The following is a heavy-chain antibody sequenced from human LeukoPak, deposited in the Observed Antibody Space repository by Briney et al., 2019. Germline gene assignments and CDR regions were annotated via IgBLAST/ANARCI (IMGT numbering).Heavy chain of an antibody. J-gene: IGHJ4*02. D-gene: IGHD5-24*01. V-gene: IGHV1-69*05. Sequence: SVKVSCKASGGTFSSYAISWVRQAPGQGLEWMGGIIPIFGTANYAQKFQGRVTMARDMSTSTVYMELSSLRSEDTAVYYCARLGMATNTESFDYWGQGTLVTVSS. CDR3: ARLGMATNTESFDY. CDR2: IIPIFGTA. CDR1: GGTFSSYA.